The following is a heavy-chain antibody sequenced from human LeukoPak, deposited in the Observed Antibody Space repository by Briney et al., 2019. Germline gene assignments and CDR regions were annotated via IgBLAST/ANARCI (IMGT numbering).Heavy chain of an antibody. CDR1: GGTFSSYA. D-gene: IGHD2-21*02. V-gene: IGHV1-18*01. CDR2: ISAYNGNT. Sequence: EASVTVSCKASGGTFSSYAISWVRQAPGQGLEWMGWISAYNGNTNYAQKLQGRVTMTTDTSTSTAYMELRSLRSDDTAVYYCARDHCGGDCYPSWVYDYWGQGTLVTVSS. J-gene: IGHJ4*02. CDR3: ARDHCGGDCYPSWVYDY.